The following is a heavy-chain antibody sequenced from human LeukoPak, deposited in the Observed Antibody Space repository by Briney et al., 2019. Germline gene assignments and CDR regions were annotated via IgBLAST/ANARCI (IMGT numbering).Heavy chain of an antibody. D-gene: IGHD1-7*01. Sequence: ASVKVSCKASGYTFTGYYMHWVRQAPGQGLEWMGWINPNSGGTNYVQKFQGRVTMTRDTSISTAYMELSRLRSDDTAVYYCARISITGTTVYYMDVWGKGTTVTVSS. CDR3: ARISITGTTVYYMDV. CDR1: GYTFTGYY. V-gene: IGHV1-2*02. CDR2: INPNSGGT. J-gene: IGHJ6*03.